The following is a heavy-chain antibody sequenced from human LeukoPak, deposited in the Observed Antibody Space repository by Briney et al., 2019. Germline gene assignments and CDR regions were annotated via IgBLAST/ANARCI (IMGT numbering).Heavy chain of an antibody. D-gene: IGHD5-18*01. Sequence: GGSLRLSCAASGLTFSNYAISWVRQAPGKGLEWVSSISSSAVSSYYADSVKGRFTISRDNSKNTLYLQMNSLTAEDTAVYYCAKDVWNSYGYFDYWGQGTLVTVSS. CDR1: GLTFSNYA. CDR3: AKDVWNSYGYFDY. V-gene: IGHV3-23*01. J-gene: IGHJ4*02. CDR2: ISSSAVSS.